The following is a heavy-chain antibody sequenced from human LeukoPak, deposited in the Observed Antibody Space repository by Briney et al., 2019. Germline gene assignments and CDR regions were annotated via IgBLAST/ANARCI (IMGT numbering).Heavy chain of an antibody. CDR2: IYYSGTT. D-gene: IGHD3-10*01. Sequence: SETLSLTCTVSGGSISSYYWSWIRQPPGKGLEWIGFIYYSGTTNYNPSLKSRVTMSVDMSTRQISLKLSSVTAADTAVYYCARAVGGDGSGSLWGPGTLVTVSS. CDR3: ARAVGGDGSGSL. CDR1: GGSISSYY. J-gene: IGHJ4*02. V-gene: IGHV4-59*01.